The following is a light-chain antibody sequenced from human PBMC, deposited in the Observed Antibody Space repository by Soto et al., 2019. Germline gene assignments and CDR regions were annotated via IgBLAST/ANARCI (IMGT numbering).Light chain of an antibody. J-gene: IGLJ1*01. CDR1: NSNIGAGYD. CDR2: GNS. Sequence: QSVLTQPPSVSGAPGQGVTISCTGSNSNIGAGYDVHWYQQLPGTAPKLLIYGNSNRPSGVPDRFSGSKSGTSASLTITGLQAEDEADYYCQSYGDSLSGYVFGTGTKVTIL. V-gene: IGLV1-40*01. CDR3: QSYGDSLSGYV.